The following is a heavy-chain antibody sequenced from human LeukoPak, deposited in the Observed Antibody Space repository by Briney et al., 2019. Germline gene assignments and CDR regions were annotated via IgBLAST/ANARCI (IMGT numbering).Heavy chain of an antibody. V-gene: IGHV4-61*05. D-gene: IGHD6-13*01. CDR2: VYDTGST. CDR1: GGSISSSSYY. Sequence: PSETLSLTCTVSGGSISSSSYYWGWIRQPPGKGLEWIGYVYDTGSTNYNPSLKSRVTISVDTSKNQFSLKLSSVTAADTAVYYCARVRAAAGTSSYWYFDLWGRGTLVTVSS. CDR3: ARVRAAAGTSSYWYFDL. J-gene: IGHJ2*01.